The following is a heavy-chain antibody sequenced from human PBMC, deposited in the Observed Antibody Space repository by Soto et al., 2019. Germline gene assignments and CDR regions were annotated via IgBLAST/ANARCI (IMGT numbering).Heavy chain of an antibody. Sequence: GGSLRLSCAASGFTFISYAMHWVRQAPGKGLEWVSVLSYDGTNKDYADSVKGRFTISRDNSKNTLYLQMNSLRAEDTAVYYCARLFRDYYYGMDVWGQGTTVTVSS. CDR2: LSYDGTNK. CDR3: ARLFRDYYYGMDV. J-gene: IGHJ6*02. CDR1: GFTFISYA. V-gene: IGHV3-30-3*01.